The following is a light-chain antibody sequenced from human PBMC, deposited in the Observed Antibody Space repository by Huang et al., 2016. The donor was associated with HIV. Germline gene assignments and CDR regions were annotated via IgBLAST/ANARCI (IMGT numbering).Light chain of an antibody. J-gene: IGKJ5*01. V-gene: IGKV1-39*01. CDR3: QQSYGTLIT. CDR2: SAS. CDR1: QSLDGY. Sequence: IQMTQSPSSLSASVGDRVTITCRASQSLDGYLNWYQQTPGKSPKLLISSASTLHTGVPPRFSGSGSGADYTLIINNVQPDDFATYFCQQSYGTLITFGQGSRLDTK.